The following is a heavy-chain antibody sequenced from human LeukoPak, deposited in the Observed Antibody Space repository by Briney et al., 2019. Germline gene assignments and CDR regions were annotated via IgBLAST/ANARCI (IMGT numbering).Heavy chain of an antibody. CDR3: ASLAAAAIRSWFDP. J-gene: IGHJ5*02. D-gene: IGHD6-25*01. Sequence: PGGSLRLSCAASGFTVSSNYMSRVRQGPVKGLGWVSVIYSGGTTYYADSVKGRFTISRDNSKNALYLQMNSLRVEDTAVYYCASLAAAAIRSWFDPWGQGTLVTVSS. CDR2: IYSGGTT. V-gene: IGHV3-66*01. CDR1: GFTVSSNY.